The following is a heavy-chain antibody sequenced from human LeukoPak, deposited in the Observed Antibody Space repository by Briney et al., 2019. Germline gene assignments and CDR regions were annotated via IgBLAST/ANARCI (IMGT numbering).Heavy chain of an antibody. Sequence: PSETLSLTCTVSNYPITFSYYWGWIRKSPGKGLEWIGSIYHSGGSTFYNPSLESRLTMSVDTSKNQISLQMRSVTAEDTAVYYCARDHTTLTGHIQYFDPWGRGTLVTVSS. CDR3: ARDHTTLTGHIQYFDP. V-gene: IGHV4-38-2*02. CDR1: NYPITFSYY. J-gene: IGHJ5*02. CDR2: IYHSGGST. D-gene: IGHD1-20*01.